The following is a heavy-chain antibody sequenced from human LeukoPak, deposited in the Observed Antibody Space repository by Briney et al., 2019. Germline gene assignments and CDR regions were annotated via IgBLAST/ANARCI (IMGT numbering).Heavy chain of an antibody. J-gene: IGHJ4*02. CDR2: IYHSGPT. CDR1: GYSISSGHY. CDR3: ARDVDRFDY. Sequence: SEILSLTCSVSGYSISSGHYWGWIRPPPGKGLEWIGSIYHSGPTYYNPSLKSRVTISVDTSKNHFSLTPSSVTAADTAAYYCARDVDRFDYWGQGTLVTVSS. V-gene: IGHV4-38-2*02. D-gene: IGHD2-21*01.